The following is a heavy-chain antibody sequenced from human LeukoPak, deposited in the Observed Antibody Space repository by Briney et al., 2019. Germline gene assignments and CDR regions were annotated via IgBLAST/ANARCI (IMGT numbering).Heavy chain of an antibody. J-gene: IGHJ4*02. CDR3: AKDRIYGDSGKGFDY. CDR2: ISGSGGST. D-gene: IGHD4-17*01. V-gene: IGHV3-23*01. CDR1: GFTFSSYA. Sequence: GGSLRLSCAASGFTFSSYAMSWVRQAPGKGLEWVSAISGSGGSTYYADSVKGRFTISRDNSKNTLYLQMNSLGAEDTAVYYCAKDRIYGDSGKGFDYWGQGTLVTVSS.